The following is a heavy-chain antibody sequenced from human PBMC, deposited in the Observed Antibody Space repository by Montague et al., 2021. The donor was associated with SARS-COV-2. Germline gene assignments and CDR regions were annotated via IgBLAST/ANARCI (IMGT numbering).Heavy chain of an antibody. J-gene: IGHJ4*02. Sequence: SETLSLTCTVSGASVRTYYWSWVRQSAGKKLEWMGRLYTSGSTYYNPSLKSRVTISVDTSKNQFSLKLSSVTAADTAVYYCARGFDYWGQGTLVTVSS. V-gene: IGHV4-4*07. CDR2: LYTSGST. CDR1: GASVRTYY. CDR3: ARGFDY.